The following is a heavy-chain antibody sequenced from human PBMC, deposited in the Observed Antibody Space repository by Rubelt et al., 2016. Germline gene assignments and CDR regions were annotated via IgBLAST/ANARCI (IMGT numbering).Heavy chain of an antibody. Sequence: QVQLQESGPGLVKPSETLSLTCTVSGGSISSYYWSWIRQPPGKGLEWIGYIYYTGATNSNPSLQSRVTITVDPSKNQCYRELSSVTAADTAVYYCARKFTNDATYYFDYWGQGTLVTVSS. D-gene: IGHD2-8*01. CDR2: IYYTGAT. CDR3: ARKFTNDATYYFDY. V-gene: IGHV4-59*12. CDR1: GGSISSYY. J-gene: IGHJ4*02.